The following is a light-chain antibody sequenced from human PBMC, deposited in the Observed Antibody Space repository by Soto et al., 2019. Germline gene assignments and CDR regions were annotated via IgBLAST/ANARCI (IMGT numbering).Light chain of an antibody. CDR3: MQALQSLT. CDR2: FGS. CDR1: QSLLYNNTYNY. V-gene: IGKV2-28*01. J-gene: IGKJ5*01. Sequence: EIVMTQSPLTLPVTPGEPASISCRSSQSLLYNNTYNYLDWYVQTPGQSPQLLIYFGSNRAPGVPDRLSGSGSGTDFTLKINRVEAEDVGTYYCMQALQSLTFGQGTRLEIK.